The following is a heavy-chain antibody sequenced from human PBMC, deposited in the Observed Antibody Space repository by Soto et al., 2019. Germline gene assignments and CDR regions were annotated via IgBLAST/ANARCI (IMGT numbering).Heavy chain of an antibody. D-gene: IGHD2-21*02. V-gene: IGHV3-66*01. Sequence: EVQLVESGGDLVQPGWSLRLSCAASGFTVSNNYISWVRQAPGKGLEWVSLMYSSGTTNYADSVTGRFTSSRDSSKNTVFLQMSSLTAEDSAVYFCTAGLSPGNYWGQGTLVTVFS. J-gene: IGHJ4*02. CDR3: TAGLSPGNY. CDR2: MYSSGTT. CDR1: GFTVSNNY.